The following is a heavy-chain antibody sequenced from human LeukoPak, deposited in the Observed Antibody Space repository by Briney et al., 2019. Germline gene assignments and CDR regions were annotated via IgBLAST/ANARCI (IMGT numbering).Heavy chain of an antibody. CDR2: ITPMLGTA. J-gene: IGHJ4*02. D-gene: IGHD3-10*01. Sequence: SVKVSCKASGGTFSNFVFSWVRQAPGQGLEWMGRITPMLGTANYTQQFRGRITITADKSTRTTYMELSSLRSEDTAVYFCARAGVGYFDSWGQGTLVTVSS. CDR3: ARAGVGYFDS. CDR1: GGTFSNFV. V-gene: IGHV1-69*04.